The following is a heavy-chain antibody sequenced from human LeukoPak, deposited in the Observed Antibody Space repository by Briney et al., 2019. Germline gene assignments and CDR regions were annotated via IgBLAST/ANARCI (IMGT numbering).Heavy chain of an antibody. CDR1: GYRFNSYW. V-gene: IGHV5-51*01. D-gene: IGHD3-3*01. CDR3: ARHFGVIRYYYYYMDV. CDR2: MYPGDSGT. Sequence: GESLEISLNGFGYRFNSYWFGWVRQMPGPGLEWMGIMYPGDSGTSYSPSFQDQVTISADKSISTAYLQWSSLKASDTAMYYCARHFGVIRYYYYYMDVWGKGTTVTVSS. J-gene: IGHJ6*03.